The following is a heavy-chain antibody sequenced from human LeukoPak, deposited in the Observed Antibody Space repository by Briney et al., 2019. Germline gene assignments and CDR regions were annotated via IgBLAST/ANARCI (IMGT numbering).Heavy chain of an antibody. CDR2: IYASGST. CDR1: GGSISSGGYY. V-gene: IGHV4-61*02. J-gene: IGHJ4*02. D-gene: IGHD3-10*01. CDR3: ARANLYGSGSYSPLDYFDY. Sequence: SETLSLTCTVSGGSISSGGYYWSWIRQPAGKGLEWIGRIYASGSTNYTPSLKSRLTISLDTSKNQFSLKLSSVTAADTAVYYCARANLYGSGSYSPLDYFDYWGQGTLVTVSS.